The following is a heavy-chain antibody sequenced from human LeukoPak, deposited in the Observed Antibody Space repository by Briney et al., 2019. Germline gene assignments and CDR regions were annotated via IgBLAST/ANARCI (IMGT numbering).Heavy chain of an antibody. D-gene: IGHD3-3*01. V-gene: IGHV3-21*01. CDR1: GFTFSSYS. CDR2: ISSSSSYI. J-gene: IGHJ3*02. CDR3: ARDESLGDLWSGYFDALDI. Sequence: GGSLRLSCAASGFTFSSYSMNWVRQAPGKGLEWVSSISSSSSYIYYADSVKGRFTISRDNAKNSPYLQMNSLRAEDTAVYYCARDESLGDLWSGYFDALDIWGQGTMVTVSS.